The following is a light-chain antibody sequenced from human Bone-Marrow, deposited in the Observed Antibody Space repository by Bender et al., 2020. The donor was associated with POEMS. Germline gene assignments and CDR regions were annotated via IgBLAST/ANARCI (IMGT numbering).Light chain of an antibody. Sequence: QSALTQPPSASGSPGQSVTISCTGTSRDVGAYNFVSWYQHHPGKAPKLMIYDVSKWASGVPDRFSGSKSGNTASLTISGLQAEDEADYYCSSYAGDNNFVIFGGGTKLTVL. CDR1: SRDVGAYNF. CDR2: DVS. CDR3: SSYAGDNNFVI. V-gene: IGLV2-8*01. J-gene: IGLJ2*01.